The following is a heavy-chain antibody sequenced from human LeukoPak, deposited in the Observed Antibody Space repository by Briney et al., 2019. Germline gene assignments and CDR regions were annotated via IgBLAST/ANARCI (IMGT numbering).Heavy chain of an antibody. CDR3: ARGPLGWSDY. CDR2: ISSGGTSI. Sequence: GGSLRVSCAASGFTFSDYNMNWGRQAPGKGLQWVSYISSGGTSIYYADSVKGRFTISRDNAKNSLYLQMTSLRDEDTAVYYCARGPLGWSDYWGQGTLVTVSS. CDR1: GFTFSDYN. V-gene: IGHV3-48*02. D-gene: IGHD1-26*01. J-gene: IGHJ4*02.